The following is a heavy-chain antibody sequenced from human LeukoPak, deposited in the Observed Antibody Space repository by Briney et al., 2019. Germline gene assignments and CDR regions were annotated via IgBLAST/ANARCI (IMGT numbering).Heavy chain of an antibody. Sequence: SETLSLTCTVSGGSISTHFWTWIRQPAGKRLEWIGRIYTTGVTNYNPSLKSRVTMSVDTSKNQFSLELKSVTAADTAVYYCARSLGTGYDPRSYWNYYMDVRGKGTTVTVSS. J-gene: IGHJ6*03. CDR1: GGSISTHF. D-gene: IGHD5-12*01. V-gene: IGHV4-4*07. CDR3: ARSLGTGYDPRSYWNYYMDV. CDR2: IYTTGVT.